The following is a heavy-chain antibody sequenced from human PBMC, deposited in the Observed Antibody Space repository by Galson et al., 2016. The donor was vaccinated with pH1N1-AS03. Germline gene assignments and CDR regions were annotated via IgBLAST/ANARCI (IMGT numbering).Heavy chain of an antibody. CDR3: AREEGGFGSNWLQTDAFDI. Sequence: SLRLSCAASGFMFTHYSTHWVCQAPGKGLEWVAVMSYEGTTTYYADSVKGRFTISRDNSKNTLYLQMNSLRTEDTALYYCAREEGGFGSNWLQTDAFDIWGQGTMVTVSS. CDR2: MSYEGTTT. CDR1: GFMFTHYS. D-gene: IGHD6-13*01. V-gene: IGHV3-30-3*01. J-gene: IGHJ3*02.